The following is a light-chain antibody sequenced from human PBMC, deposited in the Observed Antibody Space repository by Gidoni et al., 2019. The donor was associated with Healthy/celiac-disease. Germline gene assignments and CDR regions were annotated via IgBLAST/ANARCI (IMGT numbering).Light chain of an antibody. CDR3: QQRSNWPQYT. J-gene: IGKJ2*01. CDR1: QSVSSY. CDR2: EAS. Sequence: ELVLSQSPAPLSLSPGERATLSCSARQSVSSYLAWYHQKPGQAPRLLIYEASTRATGIPARFSGSGSGTDFTLTISSLEPEDFAVYSCQQRSNWPQYTFGQGTKLEIK. V-gene: IGKV3-11*01.